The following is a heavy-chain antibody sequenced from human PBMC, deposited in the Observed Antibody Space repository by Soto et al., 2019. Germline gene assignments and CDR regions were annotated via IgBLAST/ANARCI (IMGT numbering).Heavy chain of an antibody. CDR2: IYYSGST. J-gene: IGHJ5*02. Sequence: QVQLQESGPGLVKPSQTLSLTCTVSGGSISSGGYYWSWIRQHPGKGLEWIGYIYYSGSTYYNPSLKSRVTIAVDTSKNQFSLKLSSVTAADTAVYYCARRRVVAKLGNWFDPWGQGTLVTVSS. D-gene: IGHD2-15*01. V-gene: IGHV4-31*03. CDR3: ARRRVVAKLGNWFDP. CDR1: GGSISSGGYY.